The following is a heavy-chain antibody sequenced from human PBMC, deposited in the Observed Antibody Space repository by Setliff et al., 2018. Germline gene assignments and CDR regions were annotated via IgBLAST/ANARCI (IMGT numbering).Heavy chain of an antibody. D-gene: IGHD6-19*01. CDR2: IYYSGST. Sequence: SETLSLTCTVSGGSISNANYYWSWIRRPAGKGLEWIGYIYYSGSTSYYNPSLKSRVTISVDTSKNQFSLKLSSVTAADTAVYYCARGRAGHSGHWGQGTLVTVSS. V-gene: IGHV4-31*03. CDR3: ARGRAGHSGH. CDR1: GGSISNANYY. J-gene: IGHJ4*02.